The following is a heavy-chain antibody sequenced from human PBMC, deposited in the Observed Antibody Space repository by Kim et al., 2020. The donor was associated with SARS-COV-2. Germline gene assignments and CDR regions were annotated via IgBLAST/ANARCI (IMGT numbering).Heavy chain of an antibody. CDR3: ARLLSAGGGAFDI. Sequence: GGSLRLSCAASGFTFGSYAMHWVRQAPGKGLEWVAVISYDGSNKYYADSVKGRFTISRDNSKNTLYLQMNSLRAEDTAVYYCARLLSAGGGAFDIWGQGTMVTVSS. CDR1: GFTFGSYA. CDR2: ISYDGSNK. V-gene: IGHV3-30*04. D-gene: IGHD3-10*01. J-gene: IGHJ3*02.